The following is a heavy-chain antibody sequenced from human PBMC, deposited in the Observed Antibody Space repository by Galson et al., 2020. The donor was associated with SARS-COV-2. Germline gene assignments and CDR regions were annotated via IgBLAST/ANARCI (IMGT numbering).Heavy chain of an antibody. CDR1: GFSLTTSGMC. J-gene: IGHJ6*02. CDR3: ARIRGYCSGGDCYYYFGVDV. CDR2: IDWQDDK. D-gene: IGHD2-15*01. V-gene: IGHV2-70*20. Sequence: SGPTLVKPTQTLTLTCTFSGFSLTTSGMCVTWVRQPPGKALEWLALIDWQDDKYYSTSLKTRLTISKDTSESQVVLTMTDMDPVDTATYYCARIRGYCSGGDCYYYFGVDVWGQGTTVTVSS.